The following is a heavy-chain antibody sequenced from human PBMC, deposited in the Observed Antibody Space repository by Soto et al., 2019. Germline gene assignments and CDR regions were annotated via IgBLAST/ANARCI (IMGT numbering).Heavy chain of an antibody. CDR3: AGDSPFYDFWSVYYNGYYSYGMDV. J-gene: IGHJ6*02. CDR1: GYTFTGYY. CDR2: INPNSGGT. V-gene: IGHV1-2*04. Sequence: GASVKVSCKASGYTFTGYYMHWVRQAPGQGLEWMGWINPNSGGTNYAQKFQGWVTMTRDTSISTAYMELSRLRSDDTAVYYCAGDSPFYDFWSVYYNGYYSYGMDVGGQGTTVTVSS. D-gene: IGHD3-3*01.